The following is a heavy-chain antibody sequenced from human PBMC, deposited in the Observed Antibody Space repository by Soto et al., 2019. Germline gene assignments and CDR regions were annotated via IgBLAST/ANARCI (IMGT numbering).Heavy chain of an antibody. CDR2: INPNSGGT. J-gene: IGHJ5*02. CDR1: GGTFNNNG. D-gene: IGHD3-9*01. V-gene: IGHV1-2*02. Sequence: ASVKVSCKASGGTFNNNGVTWVRQAPGQGLEWMGWINPNSGGTNYAQKFQGRVTMTRDTSISTAYMELSRLRSDDTAVYYCARKGLTDYDILTGSSDWFDPWGQGTLVTVSS. CDR3: ARKGLTDYDILTGSSDWFDP.